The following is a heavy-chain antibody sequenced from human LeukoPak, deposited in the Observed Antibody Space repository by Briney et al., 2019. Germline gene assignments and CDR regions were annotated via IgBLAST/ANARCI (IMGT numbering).Heavy chain of an antibody. V-gene: IGHV4-39*01. J-gene: IGHJ6*03. D-gene: IGHD4-11*01. CDR2: IYYSGST. CDR3: ARSDYSSYYMDV. CDR1: GGSISSSSYY. Sequence: PSETLSLTCTVSGGSISSSSYYWGWIRQPPGKGLEWIGSIYYSGSTYYNPSLKSRVTISVDTSKNQFSLKLSSVTAAGTALYYCARSDYSSYYMDVWGKGTTVTVSS.